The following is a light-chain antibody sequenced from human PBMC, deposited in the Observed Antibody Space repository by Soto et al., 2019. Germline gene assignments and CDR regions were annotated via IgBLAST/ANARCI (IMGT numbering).Light chain of an antibody. CDR3: QQRSHWWGFT. V-gene: IGKV3-11*01. J-gene: IGKJ3*01. CDR2: DAS. CDR1: QSVSSY. Sequence: EIVLTQSPATLSLSPGERATLSCRASQSVSSYLAWYQQKPGQAPRLLIYDASNRATGIPARFSGSGSGTVFTFPISSLEPEDVAVYYCQQRSHWWGFTVGPGTKVDIK.